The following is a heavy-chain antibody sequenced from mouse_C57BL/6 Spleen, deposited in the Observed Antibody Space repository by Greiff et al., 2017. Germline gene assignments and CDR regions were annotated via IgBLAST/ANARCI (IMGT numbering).Heavy chain of an antibody. V-gene: IGHV5-2*01. J-gene: IGHJ1*03. Sequence: EVHLVESGGGLVQPGESLKLSCESNEYEFPSHDMSWVRQTPEKRLELVAAINSDGGSTYYPDTMERRFIISRDNTKKTLYLQMSSLRSEDTAFYYCARGHYCYGRSYWYFDVWGTGTSVTVSS. CDR2: INSDGGST. CDR1: EYEFPSHD. CDR3: ARGHYCYGRSYWYFDV. D-gene: IGHD1-1*01.